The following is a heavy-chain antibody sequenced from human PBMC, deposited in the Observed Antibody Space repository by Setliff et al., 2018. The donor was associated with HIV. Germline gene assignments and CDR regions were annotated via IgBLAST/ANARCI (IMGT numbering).Heavy chain of an antibody. J-gene: IGHJ4*02. V-gene: IGHV3-48*01. CDR2: ISRSGDTI. CDR3: ARDDWTCSDGTCFPITFDY. CDR1: GFTFSTYS. D-gene: IGHD2-15*01. Sequence: LRLSCAASGFTFSTYSMNWVRQAPGKGLEWVSYISRSGDTIDYADSVKGRFTISRDNAKNSVSLQMNSLRVEDTAVYYCARDDWTCSDGTCFPITFDYWGQGTLVTVSS.